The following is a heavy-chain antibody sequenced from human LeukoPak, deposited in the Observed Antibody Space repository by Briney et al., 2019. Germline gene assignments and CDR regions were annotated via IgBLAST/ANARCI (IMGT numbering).Heavy chain of an antibody. D-gene: IGHD6-6*01. Sequence: ASVKVSCKASGGTFNSYAISRVRQAPGQGLEWMGRIIPIFGIANYAQKFQGRVTITADKSTSTAYMELSSLRSEDTAVYYCARSIAARTYYFDYWGQGTLVTVSS. V-gene: IGHV1-69*04. J-gene: IGHJ4*02. CDR2: IIPIFGIA. CDR1: GGTFNSYA. CDR3: ARSIAARTYYFDY.